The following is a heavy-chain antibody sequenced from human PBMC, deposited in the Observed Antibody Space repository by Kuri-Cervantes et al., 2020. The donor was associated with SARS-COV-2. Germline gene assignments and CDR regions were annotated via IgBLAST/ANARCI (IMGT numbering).Heavy chain of an antibody. CDR2: SNPNSGGT. CDR3: ARSTPCRRLVGISQGGAFDI. Sequence: ASVKVSCKASGYRFRGYYIYWGRQAPGQGLEWIGWSNPNSGGTNYAQEFQGWVTMTRDTTISTAYMEMSRLRSDDPAVYYGARSTPCRRLVGISQGGAFDIWGQGTMVTVSS. J-gene: IGHJ3*02. D-gene: IGHD3-22*01. V-gene: IGHV1-2*04. CDR1: GYRFRGYY.